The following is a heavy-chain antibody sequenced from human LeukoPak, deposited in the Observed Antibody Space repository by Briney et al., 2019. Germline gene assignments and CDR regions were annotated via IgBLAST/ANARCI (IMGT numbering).Heavy chain of an antibody. Sequence: QAGGSLRLSCAASGFSFSNYWIHWVRQAPGKGLVWVSRISSGVISTNYADPVKGRFTISRDNAKNTVYLQMNSLRVEDTAVYYCARACVGCWWFGPWGQGTLVTVSS. D-gene: IGHD2-15*01. CDR2: ISSGVIST. V-gene: IGHV3-74*01. CDR1: GFSFSNYW. CDR3: ARACVGCWWFGP. J-gene: IGHJ5*02.